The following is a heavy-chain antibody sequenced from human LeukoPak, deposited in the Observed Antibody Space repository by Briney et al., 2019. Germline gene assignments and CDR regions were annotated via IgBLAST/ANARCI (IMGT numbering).Heavy chain of an antibody. D-gene: IGHD3-16*02. Sequence: SVKVSCKASGGTFSSYAISWVRQAPGQGLEWMGGIIPIFGTANYAQKFQGRVTITADESTSTAYMELSSLRSEDTAVYYCARGNTYDYVWGSYRHYFDYWGQGTLVTVSS. J-gene: IGHJ4*02. CDR2: IIPIFGTA. CDR1: GGTFSSYA. CDR3: ARGNTYDYVWGSYRHYFDY. V-gene: IGHV1-69*13.